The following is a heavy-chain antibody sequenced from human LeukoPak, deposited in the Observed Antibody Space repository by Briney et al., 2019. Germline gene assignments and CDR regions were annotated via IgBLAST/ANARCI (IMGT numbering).Heavy chain of an antibody. CDR1: GFTFSGSA. Sequence: GGSLRLSCAASGFTFSGSAMHWVRQASGKGLEWVGRIRSKANSYATAYAASVKGRFTISRDDSKNTAYLQMSSLKTEDTAVYYCAKGPWNDVLPVDANYYMDVWGKGATVTISS. V-gene: IGHV3-73*01. CDR3: AKGPWNDVLPVDANYYMDV. CDR2: IRSKANSYAT. D-gene: IGHD1-1*01. J-gene: IGHJ6*03.